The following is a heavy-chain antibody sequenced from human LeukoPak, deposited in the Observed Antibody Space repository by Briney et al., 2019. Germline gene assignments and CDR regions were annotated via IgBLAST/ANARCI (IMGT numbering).Heavy chain of an antibody. J-gene: IGHJ4*02. D-gene: IGHD2-15*01. Sequence: GGSLRLSCAASGFTLSSYAMSWVRQAPGKGLEWVSDINGSGGSTDFADSVKGRFTVSRDNSKNTLYLQMSSLRAEDTAVYYCAKGTLGYCSGGSCYSGYWGQGTLVTVSS. CDR2: INGSGGST. CDR1: GFTLSSYA. CDR3: AKGTLGYCSGGSCYSGY. V-gene: IGHV3-23*01.